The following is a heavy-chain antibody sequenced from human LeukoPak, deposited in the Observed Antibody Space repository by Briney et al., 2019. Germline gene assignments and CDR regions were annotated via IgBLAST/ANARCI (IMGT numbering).Heavy chain of an antibody. D-gene: IGHD6-13*01. CDR2: INPSGGST. V-gene: IGHV1-46*01. Sequence: ASVKVSCKASGYAFTSYHMHWVRQAPGQGLEIMGIINPSGGSTTYAQKFQGRVTMTRDTSTSTVYMELSSLRSEDTAVYYCAKLAAAGTAHYYFDYWGQGTLVTVSS. J-gene: IGHJ4*02. CDR1: GYAFTSYH. CDR3: AKLAAAGTAHYYFDY.